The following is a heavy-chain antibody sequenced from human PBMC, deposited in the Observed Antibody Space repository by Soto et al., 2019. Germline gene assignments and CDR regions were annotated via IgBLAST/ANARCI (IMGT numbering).Heavy chain of an antibody. CDR1: GGSISSYY. CDR3: ARALHCSSTSCYIRGGPYNWFDP. CDR2: IYYSGST. D-gene: IGHD2-2*02. J-gene: IGHJ5*02. V-gene: IGHV4-59*01. Sequence: TLSLTCTVSGGSISSYYWSWIRQPPGKGLEWIGYIYYSGSTNYNPSLKSRVTISVDTSKNQFSLKLSSVTAADTAVYYCARALHCSSTSCYIRGGPYNWFDPWGQGTLVTVSS.